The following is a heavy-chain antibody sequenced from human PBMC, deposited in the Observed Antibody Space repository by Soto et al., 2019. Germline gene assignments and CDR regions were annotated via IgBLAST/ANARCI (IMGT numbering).Heavy chain of an antibody. CDR3: AKAGYCTRGNCYDYYRYGMDV. CDR1: GFTFSDYG. D-gene: IGHD3-10*01. CDR2: VSYDGSSE. J-gene: IGHJ6*02. V-gene: IGHV3-30*18. Sequence: VQTVESGGGVVQPGRSLRLTCAVSGFTFSDYGMHWVRQAPRKGLEWVAVVSYDGSSEFYADSVKGRFTISRDNSKNTLHLQMNSLRPEDTAVYYCAKAGYCTRGNCYDYYRYGMDVWGQGTAVTVSS.